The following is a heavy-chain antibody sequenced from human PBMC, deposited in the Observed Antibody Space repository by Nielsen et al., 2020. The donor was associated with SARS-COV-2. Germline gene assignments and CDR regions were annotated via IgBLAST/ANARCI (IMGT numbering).Heavy chain of an antibody. D-gene: IGHD5-12*01. CDR1: GFTFSSYS. CDR2: ISSSSSYI. Sequence: GESLKISCAASGFTFSSYSMNWVRQAPGKGLEWVSSISSSSSYIYYADSVKGRFTISRDNAKNSLYLQMNSLRAEDTAVYYCARDSGNSGYDFGFGEDLHYWGQGTLVTVSS. J-gene: IGHJ4*02. V-gene: IGHV3-21*01. CDR3: ARDSGNSGYDFGFGEDLHY.